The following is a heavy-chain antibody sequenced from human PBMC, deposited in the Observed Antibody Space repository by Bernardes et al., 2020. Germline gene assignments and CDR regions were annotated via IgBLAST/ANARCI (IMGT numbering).Heavy chain of an antibody. Sequence: GVLRLSCAASGFTVSSNYMSWVRQAPGKGLEWVSVIYSGGSTYYADSVKGRFTISRDNSKNTLYLQMNSLRAEDTAVYYCARARGSSHHSGAFDYWGQGTLVTVSS. CDR3: ARARGSSHHSGAFDY. J-gene: IGHJ4*02. V-gene: IGHV3-53*01. CDR2: IYSGGST. CDR1: GFTVSSNY. D-gene: IGHD6-6*01.